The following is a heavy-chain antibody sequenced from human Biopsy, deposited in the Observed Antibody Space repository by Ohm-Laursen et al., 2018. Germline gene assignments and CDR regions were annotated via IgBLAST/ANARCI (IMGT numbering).Heavy chain of an antibody. Sequence: TLSLTCTVSGASMTGYFWTWVRQPAGKGLEWIGHIYTIGDTTYNPSLESRVTMSLDTSKDQFSLKMTSLTAADTAVYFCAREDEGLLRALDLWGQGTMVTVSS. CDR1: GASMTGYF. CDR2: IYTIGDT. CDR3: AREDEGLLRALDL. V-gene: IGHV4-4*07. D-gene: IGHD3-3*01. J-gene: IGHJ3*01.